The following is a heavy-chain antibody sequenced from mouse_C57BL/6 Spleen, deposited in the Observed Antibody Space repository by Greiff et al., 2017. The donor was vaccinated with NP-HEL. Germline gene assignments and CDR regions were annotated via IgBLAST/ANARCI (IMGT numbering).Heavy chain of an antibody. J-gene: IGHJ1*03. CDR2: INPGSGGT. CDR1: GYAFTNYL. CDR3: ARCKYWYFDV. Sequence: QVQLKESGAELVRPGTSVKVSCKASGYAFTNYLIEWVKQRPGQGLEWIGVINPGSGGTNYNEKFKGKATLTADKSSSTAYLQLSSLTSEDSAVYFCARCKYWYFDVWGTGTTVTVSS. V-gene: IGHV1-54*01.